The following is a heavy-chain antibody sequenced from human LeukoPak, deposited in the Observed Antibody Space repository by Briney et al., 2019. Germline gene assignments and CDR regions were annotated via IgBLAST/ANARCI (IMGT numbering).Heavy chain of an antibody. CDR1: GDSISSDY. D-gene: IGHD3-10*01. J-gene: IGHJ4*02. Sequence: SETLSLTCTVSGDSISSDYWSWIRQPPGKGLEWIGEINHSGSTNYNPSLKSRVTISVDTSKNQFSLKLSSVTAADTAVYYCARGHYYGSGSYDYWGQGTLVTVSS. V-gene: IGHV4-34*01. CDR2: INHSGST. CDR3: ARGHYYGSGSYDY.